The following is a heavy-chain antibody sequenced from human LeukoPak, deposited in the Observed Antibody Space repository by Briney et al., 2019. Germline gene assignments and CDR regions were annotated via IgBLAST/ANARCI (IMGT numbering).Heavy chain of an antibody. CDR3: AQAVAGTGDY. D-gene: IGHD6-19*01. V-gene: IGHV3-21*01. J-gene: IGHJ4*02. CDR2: ISSSSSYI. CDR1: GFTFSSYT. Sequence: GGSLRLSCAASGFTFSSYTMSWVRQAPGKGLEWVSSISSSSSYIYYADSVKGRFTISRDNAKNSLYLQMNSLRAEDTAVYYCAQAVAGTGDYWGQGTLVTVSS.